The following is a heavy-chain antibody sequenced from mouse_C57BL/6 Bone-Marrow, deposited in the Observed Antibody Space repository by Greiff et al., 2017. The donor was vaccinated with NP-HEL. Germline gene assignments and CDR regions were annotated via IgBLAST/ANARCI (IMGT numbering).Heavy chain of an antibody. CDR3: ARELLELRRRDYYAIDY. V-gene: IGHV1-64*01. CDR1: GYTFTSYW. CDR2: IHPNSGST. D-gene: IGHD2-12*01. Sequence: QVQLQQPWAELVKPGASVTLSCKASGYTFTSYWMHWVTQRPGQGLEWIGMIHPNSGSTNYNEKFKSKATLTVDKSSSTAYMQLSSLTSEDSAVYYCARELLELRRRDYYAIDYWGQGTSVTVSA. J-gene: IGHJ4*01.